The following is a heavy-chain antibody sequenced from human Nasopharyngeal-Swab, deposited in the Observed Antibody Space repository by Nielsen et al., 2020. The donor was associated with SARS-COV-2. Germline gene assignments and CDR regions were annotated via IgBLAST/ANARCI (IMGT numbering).Heavy chain of an antibody. CDR3: ARVVGGSGSYFGDAFDI. J-gene: IGHJ3*02. CDR1: GDSVSSNSAA. D-gene: IGHD1-26*01. CDR2: TYHRSKWYN. V-gene: IGHV6-1*01. Sequence: SETLSLTCAISGDSVSSNSAAWNWIRQSPSRGLEWLGRTYHRSKWYNDYAVSVKSRITLNPDSSKNQFSLQLNSVTPEDTAVYYCARVVGGSGSYFGDAFDIWGQGTMVTVSS.